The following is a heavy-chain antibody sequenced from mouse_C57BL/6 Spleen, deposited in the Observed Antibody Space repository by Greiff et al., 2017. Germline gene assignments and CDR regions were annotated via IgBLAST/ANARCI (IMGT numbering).Heavy chain of an antibody. CDR1: GFSLSTSGMG. CDR2: IYWDDDK. CDR3: ARREDYGYDYYAMDY. V-gene: IGHV8-12*01. D-gene: IGHD2-2*01. Sequence: QVTLKESGPGILQSSQTLSLTCSFSGFSLSTSGMGVSWIRQPSGKGLEWLAHIYWDDDKRYNPSLKSRLTISKDTSRNQVFLKITSVDTADTATYYCARREDYGYDYYAMDYWGQGTSVTVSS. J-gene: IGHJ4*01.